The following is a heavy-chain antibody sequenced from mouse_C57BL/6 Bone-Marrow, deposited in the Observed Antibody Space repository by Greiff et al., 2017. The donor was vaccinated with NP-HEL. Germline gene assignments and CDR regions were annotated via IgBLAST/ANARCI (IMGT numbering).Heavy chain of an antibody. D-gene: IGHD3-3*01. CDR2: IYPRSGNT. V-gene: IGHV1-81*01. J-gene: IGHJ3*01. CDR3: AGGDLGGFAY. Sequence: VKLQESGAELARPGASVKLSCKASGYTFTSYGISWVKQRTGQGLEWIGEIYPRSGNTYYNEKYKGKATLTADKSSSTAYMELRSLTSEDSAVYFCAGGDLGGFAYWGQGTLVTVSA. CDR1: GYTFTSYG.